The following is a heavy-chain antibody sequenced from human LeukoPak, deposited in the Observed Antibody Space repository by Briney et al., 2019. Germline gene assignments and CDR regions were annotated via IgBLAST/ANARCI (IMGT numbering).Heavy chain of an antibody. CDR1: GGSISSYY. V-gene: IGHV4-59*12. J-gene: IGHJ4*02. Sequence: SETLSLTCTVSGGSISSYYWSWIRQPPGKGLEWIGHIYYSGSTKYNPSLKSRVTISVDTSKNQLSLKLSSVTAADTAVYYCARDRRDRIDYWGQGILVTVSS. CDR2: IYYSGST. CDR3: ARDRRDRIDY.